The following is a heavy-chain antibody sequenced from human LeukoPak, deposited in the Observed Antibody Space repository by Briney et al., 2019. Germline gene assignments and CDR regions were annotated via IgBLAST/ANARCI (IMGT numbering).Heavy chain of an antibody. CDR1: GYSFADYW. Sequence: KNGESLKISCKASGYSFADYWIGWVRQMPGKGLEWMGIIYPGDSDTRYSPSFQGQVTISADKSISTAYLQWSSLKASDTAIYYCARADQLRWFGDPRRPYYHGLDVWGQGTTVTVSS. J-gene: IGHJ6*02. V-gene: IGHV5-51*01. CDR2: IYPGDSDT. D-gene: IGHD3-10*01. CDR3: ARADQLRWFGDPRRPYYHGLDV.